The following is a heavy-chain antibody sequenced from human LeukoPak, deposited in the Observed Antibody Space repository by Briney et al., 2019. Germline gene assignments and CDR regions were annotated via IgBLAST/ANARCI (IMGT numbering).Heavy chain of an antibody. CDR2: ISGDGGDT. Sequence: GGSLRLSWAASGFTVSSDARNWVRQAPGKGLEWVSTISGDGGDTHYADSVRGRFTISRANSKNTLFLQMNSLRADDTADYYCGKSGSRDWNYFEYWGQGTLVTASS. D-gene: IGHD6-19*01. CDR3: GKSGSRDWNYFEY. J-gene: IGHJ4*02. CDR1: GFTVSSDA. V-gene: IGHV3-23*01.